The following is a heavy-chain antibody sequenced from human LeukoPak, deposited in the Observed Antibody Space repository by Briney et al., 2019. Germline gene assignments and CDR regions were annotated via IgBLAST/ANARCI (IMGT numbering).Heavy chain of an antibody. Sequence: SETLSLTCTVSGGSISSYYWSWIRQPPGKGLEWIGYIYYSGSTNYNPSHKSRVTISVDTSKNQFSLKLSSVTAADTAVYYCARHDPYYYYFGMYVWGQGTTVTVS. CDR3: ARHDPYYYYFGMYV. CDR1: GGSISSYY. V-gene: IGHV4-59*08. CDR2: IYYSGST. J-gene: IGHJ6*02.